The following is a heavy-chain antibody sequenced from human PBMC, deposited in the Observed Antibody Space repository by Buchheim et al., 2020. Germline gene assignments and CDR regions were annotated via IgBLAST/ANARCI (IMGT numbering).Heavy chain of an antibody. J-gene: IGHJ4*02. V-gene: IGHV3-74*01. CDR2: INRDGSHT. CDR1: GFTFSSHW. Sequence: VQLVESGGGLVQPGGSLRLSCAAFGFTFSSHWMHWVRQAPGKGLVWVSRINRDGSHTDYADSVKGRFTMSRDNARNTMHLHMNNLRAEDTAFYYCARDLRGPEDYWGQGT. CDR3: ARDLRGPEDY.